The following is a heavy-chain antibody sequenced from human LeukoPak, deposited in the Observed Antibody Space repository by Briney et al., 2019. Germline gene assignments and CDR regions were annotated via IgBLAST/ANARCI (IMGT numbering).Heavy chain of an antibody. CDR1: GFTFSGSA. J-gene: IGHJ6*03. D-gene: IGHD1-26*01. V-gene: IGHV3-73*01. CDR2: IRSKANSYAT. Sequence: PGGSLRLSCAASGFTFSGSAMHWVRQASGKGLEWVGRIRSKANSYATAYAASVKGRFTISRDDSKNTAYLQMNSLKTEDTAVYYCARRATHYYYYMDVWGKGTTVTVSS. CDR3: ARRATHYYYYMDV.